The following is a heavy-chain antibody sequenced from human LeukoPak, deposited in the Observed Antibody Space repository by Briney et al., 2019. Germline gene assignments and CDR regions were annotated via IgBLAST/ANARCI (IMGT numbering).Heavy chain of an antibody. Sequence: SETPSLTCTVSGGSISSYYWSWIRQPPGKGLEWIGYIYYSGSTNYNPSLKSRVTMSLDTSKNQFSLMLSSATTADTAVYYCARVAPYGSTWYLDYWGQGALVTVSS. CDR1: GGSISSYY. V-gene: IGHV4-59*01. CDR2: IYYSGST. CDR3: ARVAPYGSTWYLDY. D-gene: IGHD6-13*01. J-gene: IGHJ4*02.